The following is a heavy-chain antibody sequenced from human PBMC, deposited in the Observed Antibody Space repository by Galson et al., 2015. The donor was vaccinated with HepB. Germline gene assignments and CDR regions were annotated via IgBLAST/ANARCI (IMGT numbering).Heavy chain of an antibody. CDR1: GFTFSDYY. V-gene: IGHV3-11*01. CDR2: ISSSGVTI. D-gene: IGHD5-18*01. J-gene: IGHJ4*02. Sequence: SLRLSCAASGFTFSDYYMNWIRQAPGKGLEWVSYISSSGVTIYYADSVKGRFTISRDNAKNSLYLQMNSLRAEDTAIYYCARDSRIQLWSPDYWGQGTLVTVSS. CDR3: ARDSRIQLWSPDY.